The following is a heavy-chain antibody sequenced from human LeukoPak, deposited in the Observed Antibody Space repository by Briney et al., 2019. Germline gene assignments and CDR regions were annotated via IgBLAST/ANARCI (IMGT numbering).Heavy chain of an antibody. CDR2: IYTSGST. J-gene: IGHJ4*02. V-gene: IGHV4-61*02. CDR3: ARMPPPLYSSSGRFDY. Sequence: PSQTLSLTCTVSGGSISSGSYYWSWIRQPAGKGLEWIGRIYTSGSTNFNPSLKSRVTISVDTSKNQFSLKLSSVTAADTAVYYCARMPPPLYSSSGRFDYWGQGTLVTVSS. CDR1: GGSISSGSYY. D-gene: IGHD6-6*01.